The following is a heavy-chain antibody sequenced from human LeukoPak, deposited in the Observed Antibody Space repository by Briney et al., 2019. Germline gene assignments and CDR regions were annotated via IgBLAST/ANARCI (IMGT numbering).Heavy chain of an antibody. Sequence: SETLSLTCTVSGGSISSYYWSWIRQPPGKGLEWIGYIYYSGSTNYNPSLKSRVTISVDTSKNQFSLKLSSVTAADTAVYYCARTGGFGGVSNYWGQGTLVTVSS. CDR2: IYYSGST. CDR1: GGSISSYY. CDR3: ARTGGFGGVSNY. D-gene: IGHD3-16*01. J-gene: IGHJ4*02. V-gene: IGHV4-59*12.